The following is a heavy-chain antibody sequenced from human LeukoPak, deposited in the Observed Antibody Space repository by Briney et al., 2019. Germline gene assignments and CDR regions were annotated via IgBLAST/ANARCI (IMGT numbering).Heavy chain of an antibody. CDR2: IYYSGST. D-gene: IGHD5-18*01. J-gene: IGHJ4*02. V-gene: IGHV4-59*08. CDR3: ATGRGYSYGYYFDY. CDR1: GGSINSYY. Sequence: SETLSLTCTVSGGSINSYYWSWIRQPPGKGLEWIGYIYYSGSTNYNPSLKNRVTISVDTSKNQFSLKLSSVTAADTAVYYCATGRGYSYGYYFDYWGQGTLVTVSS.